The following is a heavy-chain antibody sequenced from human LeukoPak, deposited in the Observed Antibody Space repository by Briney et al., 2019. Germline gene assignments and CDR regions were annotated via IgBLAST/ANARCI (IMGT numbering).Heavy chain of an antibody. CDR2: FCYSGST. Sequence: SETLSLTCAVYGGSFSGYYWSWIRQPPGKGLEGIGSFCYSGSTYSNPSLKSRVTISVSPSKYQFSLKLSSVPAADTAVYYCARLFPLMVRGVSDAFDIWDQGTMVTVSS. D-gene: IGHD3-10*01. J-gene: IGHJ3*02. CDR3: ARLFPLMVRGVSDAFDI. CDR1: GGSFSGYY. V-gene: IGHV4-34*01.